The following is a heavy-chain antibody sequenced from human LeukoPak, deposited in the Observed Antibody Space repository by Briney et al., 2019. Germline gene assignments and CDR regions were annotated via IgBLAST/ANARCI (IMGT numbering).Heavy chain of an antibody. Sequence: PSETLSLTCTVSGGSISSYYWSWIRQPAGKGLEWIGRIYTSGSTNYNPSLKSRVTMSVDTSKDQFSLKLSSVTAADTAVYYCARILYYDFWSVTEGWFDPWGQGTLVTVSS. V-gene: IGHV4-4*07. D-gene: IGHD3-3*01. CDR3: ARILYYDFWSVTEGWFDP. CDR2: IYTSGST. CDR1: GGSISSYY. J-gene: IGHJ5*02.